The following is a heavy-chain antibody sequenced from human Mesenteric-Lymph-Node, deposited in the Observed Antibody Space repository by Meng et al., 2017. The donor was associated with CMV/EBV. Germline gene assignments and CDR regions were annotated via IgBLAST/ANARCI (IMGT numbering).Heavy chain of an antibody. CDR1: GFTFSAYY. D-gene: IGHD6-13*01. V-gene: IGHV3-11*04. J-gene: IGHJ3*02. Sequence: GGSLRLSCVASGFTFSAYYMSWIRQAPGKGLDWVSYISSGSTTIHYADSVKGRFTTSRDNAKNSLYLQMNSLRVEDTAVYYCAREKYSGSWKDAFDIWGQGTMVTVSS. CDR3: AREKYSGSWKDAFDI. CDR2: ISSGSTTI.